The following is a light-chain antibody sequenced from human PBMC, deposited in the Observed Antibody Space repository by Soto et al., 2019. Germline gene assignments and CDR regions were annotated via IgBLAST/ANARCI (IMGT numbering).Light chain of an antibody. CDR2: GAS. CDR1: QRVSSSY. CDR3: QQYGSSPT. J-gene: IGKJ1*01. Sequence: EIVLTQSPGTLSLSPGERATLSCRARQRVSSSYLTWYQQKPGQAPRLHIYGASSRATGIPDRFSGSGSGTDFTLTISRLEPEDFAVYYCQQYGSSPTFGQGTKVEIK. V-gene: IGKV3-20*01.